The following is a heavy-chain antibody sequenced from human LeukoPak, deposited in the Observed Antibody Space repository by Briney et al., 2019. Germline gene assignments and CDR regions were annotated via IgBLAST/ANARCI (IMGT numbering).Heavy chain of an antibody. CDR2: IYYSGST. J-gene: IGHJ3*02. V-gene: IGHV4-39*07. CDR1: GGSISSSSYY. Sequence: SETLSLTCTVSGGSISSSSYYWGWIRQPPGKGLEWIGSIYYSGSTYYNPSLKSRVTISVDTSKNQFSLKLSSVTAADTAVYYCARPRARYCSGGSCYSVAFDIWGQGTMVTVSS. CDR3: ARPRARYCSGGSCYSVAFDI. D-gene: IGHD2-15*01.